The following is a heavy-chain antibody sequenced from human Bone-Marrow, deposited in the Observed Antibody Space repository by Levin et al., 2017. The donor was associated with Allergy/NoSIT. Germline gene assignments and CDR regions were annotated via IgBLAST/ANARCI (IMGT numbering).Heavy chain of an antibody. Sequence: GESLKISCAASGFSFWHYTMNWVRQAPGKGLEWVSCISSSGDSTYYAASVKGRFTISRDNAKNSLYLQLNRLRDEDTALYYCARDPARGYYDSSGYSGDHWGQGTLVTVSS. CDR2: ISSSGDST. CDR1: GFSFWHYT. J-gene: IGHJ4*02. D-gene: IGHD3-22*01. CDR3: ARDPARGYYDSSGYSGDH. V-gene: IGHV3-48*02.